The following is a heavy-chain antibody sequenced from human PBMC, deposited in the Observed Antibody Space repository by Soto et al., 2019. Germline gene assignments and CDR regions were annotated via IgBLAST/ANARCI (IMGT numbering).Heavy chain of an antibody. CDR3: AKNWDTTSSSSSH. J-gene: IGHJ4*02. V-gene: IGHV3-23*01. Sequence: EVQLLESGGGLVQPGGSLRLSCAASGFTFSTYAMSWVRQAPGKGLEWVSAISGTGGSTYYADSVKGRITISRDNSKNTLYLQMNSLRAEDTAVYYCAKNWDTTSSSSSHWGQGTLVTVSS. CDR1: GFTFSTYA. CDR2: ISGTGGST. D-gene: IGHD6-6*01.